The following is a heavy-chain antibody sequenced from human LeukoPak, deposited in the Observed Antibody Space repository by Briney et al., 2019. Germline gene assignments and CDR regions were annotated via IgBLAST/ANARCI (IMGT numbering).Heavy chain of an antibody. V-gene: IGHV1-69*04. D-gene: IGHD2-2*01. CDR1: GGTFSSYA. Sequence: SVKVSCKASGGTFSSYAISCVRQAPGQGLEWMGRIIPILGIANYAQKFQGRVTITADKSTSTAYMELSSLRSEDTAVYYCAREGVVPAALNWFDPWGQGTLVTVSS. J-gene: IGHJ5*02. CDR2: IIPILGIA. CDR3: AREGVVPAALNWFDP.